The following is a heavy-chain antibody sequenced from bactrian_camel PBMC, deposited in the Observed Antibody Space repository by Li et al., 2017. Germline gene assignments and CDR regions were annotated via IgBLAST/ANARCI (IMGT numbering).Heavy chain of an antibody. Sequence: HVQLVESGGGSVQAGGSLRLSCVTSSYNYGHYCVGWFRQAPGKEREGVAAIWTGIGSTYYGDSVKGRFTVSQDNGKNTEYLQMDSLKPEDTAMYNCAADTRRGTCASWYLSVLFGYWGQGTQVTVS. CDR3: AADTRRGTCASWYLSVLFGY. CDR1: SYNYGHYC. D-gene: IGHD6*01. J-gene: IGHJ6*01. V-gene: IGHV3S1*01. CDR2: IWTGIGST.